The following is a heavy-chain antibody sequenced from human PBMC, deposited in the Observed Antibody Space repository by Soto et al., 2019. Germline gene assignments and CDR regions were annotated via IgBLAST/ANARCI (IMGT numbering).Heavy chain of an antibody. CDR3: ARDLDGSGSYFTDY. J-gene: IGHJ4*02. V-gene: IGHV1-18*01. D-gene: IGHD3-10*01. CDR2: ISPDNRNT. Sequence: GASVKVSCKASGYPFSSIGITWVRQAPGQGLEWMGWISPDNRNTIYAQRLQGRVTMTTDTSTSTAYMELRSLRSDDTAVYFCARDLDGSGSYFTDYWGQGTLVTVYS. CDR1: GYPFSSIG.